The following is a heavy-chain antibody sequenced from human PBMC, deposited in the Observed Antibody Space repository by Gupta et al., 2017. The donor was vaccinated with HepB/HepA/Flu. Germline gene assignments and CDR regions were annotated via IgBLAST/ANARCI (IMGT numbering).Heavy chain of an antibody. J-gene: IGHJ5*02. CDR1: GGSISSSSYY. CDR2: IYYSGST. Sequence: QLQLQESGPGLVKPSETLSLTCTVSGGSISSSSYYWGWIRQPPGKGLEWIGSIYYSGSTYYNPSLKSRVTISVDTSKNQFSLKLSSVTAADTAVYYCARQQLVFINWFDPWGQGTLVTVSS. CDR3: ARQQLVFINWFDP. D-gene: IGHD6-6*01. V-gene: IGHV4-39*01.